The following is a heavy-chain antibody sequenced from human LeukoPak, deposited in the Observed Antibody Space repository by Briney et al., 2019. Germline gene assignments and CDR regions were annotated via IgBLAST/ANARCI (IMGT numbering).Heavy chain of an antibody. Sequence: SETLSLTCTVSGGSVSSGSYFWTWIRQSPGKRLEYVGYIYDSGRTNYNPSLKSRVTISKDTSKDQFSLKLSSVTAADTAVYYCARDRLGGYSYVYWGQGSLVTVSS. J-gene: IGHJ4*02. CDR1: GGSVSSGSYF. CDR2: IYDSGRT. CDR3: ARDRLGGYSYVY. V-gene: IGHV4-61*01. D-gene: IGHD5-12*01.